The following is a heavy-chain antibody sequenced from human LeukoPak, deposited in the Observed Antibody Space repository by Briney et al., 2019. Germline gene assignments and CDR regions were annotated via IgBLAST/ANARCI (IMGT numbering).Heavy chain of an antibody. V-gene: IGHV3-33*06. CDR3: AKALSNGEAVVPAAIPGY. CDR1: VVTFSGYG. Sequence: GGSLRLSCAASVVTFSGYGRHWVRQAPRKGLEWVADIWYDGSNKYYADSVKGRFTISRDHSTNTLYLQMIRLRAEDKAVYYCAKALSNGEAVVPAAIPGYCGEGTLVTVSS. CDR2: IWYDGSNK. J-gene: IGHJ4*02. D-gene: IGHD2-2*02.